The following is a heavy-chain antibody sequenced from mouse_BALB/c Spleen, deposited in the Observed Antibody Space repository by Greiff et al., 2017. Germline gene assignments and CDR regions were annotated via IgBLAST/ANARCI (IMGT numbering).Heavy chain of an antibody. V-gene: IGHV5-6-4*01. Sequence: EVKLVESGGGLVKPGGSLKLSCAASGFTFSSYTMSWVRQTPEKRLEWVATISSGGSYTYYPDSVKGRFTISRDNAKNTLYLQMSSLKSEDTAMYYCTRSYYYGSSPWAMDYWGQGTSVTVSS. CDR3: TRSYYYGSSPWAMDY. CDR2: ISSGGSYT. CDR1: GFTFSSYT. D-gene: IGHD1-1*01. J-gene: IGHJ4*01.